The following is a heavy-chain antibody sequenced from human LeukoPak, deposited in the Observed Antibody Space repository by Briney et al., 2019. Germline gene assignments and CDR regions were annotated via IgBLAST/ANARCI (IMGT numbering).Heavy chain of an antibody. V-gene: IGHV3-23*01. J-gene: IGHJ5*02. D-gene: IGHD5-12*01. CDR3: AKDRASPGFNLFDP. CDR2: ISGSGRST. CDR1: GFTFSSYA. Sequence: GGSLRLSCAASGFTFSSYAMTWVRQTPGKGLEWVSAISGSGRSTYYADSVKGRFTISRDNSKNTLYLQMTSLRAGDTAVYYCAKDRASPGFNLFDPWGQGTLVTVSS.